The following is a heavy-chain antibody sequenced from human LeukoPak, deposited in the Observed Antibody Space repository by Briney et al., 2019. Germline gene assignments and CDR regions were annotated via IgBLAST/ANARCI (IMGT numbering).Heavy chain of an antibody. CDR2: ISSSSSYI. CDR1: GGSISSYY. CDR3: ARSIAAAGHYFDY. Sequence: KTSETLSLTCTVSGGSISSYYWSWVRQAPGKGLEWVSSISSSSSYIYYADSVKGRFTISRDNAKNSLYLQMNSLRAEDTAVYYCARSIAAAGHYFDYWGQGTLVTVSS. D-gene: IGHD6-13*01. V-gene: IGHV3-21*01. J-gene: IGHJ4*02.